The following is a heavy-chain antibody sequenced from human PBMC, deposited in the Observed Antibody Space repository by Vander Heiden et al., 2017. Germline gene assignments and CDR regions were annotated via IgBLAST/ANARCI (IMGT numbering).Heavy chain of an antibody. CDR1: GFPFSTYA. V-gene: IGHV3-23*01. J-gene: IGHJ3*02. Sequence: EVRLLESGGGLVQPGGSLRLSFAASGFPFSTYAMGWVRQTPGKGLEWVSTISGPGSATYYADSGRFTISRDNSENMVFLQMNSLGAEDTAVYYCGKAGLVRGSNFHSDAFDMWGQGTKVTVSS. CDR3: GKAGLVRGSNFHSDAFDM. CDR2: ISGPGSAT. D-gene: IGHD3-10*01.